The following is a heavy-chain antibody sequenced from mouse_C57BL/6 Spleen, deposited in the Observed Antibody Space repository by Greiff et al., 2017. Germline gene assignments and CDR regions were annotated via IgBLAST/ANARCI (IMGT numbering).Heavy chain of an antibody. V-gene: IGHV3-8*01. D-gene: IGHD1-1*01. J-gene: IGHJ1*03. CDR2: ISYSGST. CDR3: AGITTVGAWYFDV. Sequence: EVKLMESGPGLAKPSQTLSLTCSVTGYSITSDYWNWIRKFPGNKLEYMGYISYSGSTYYNPSLKSRISITRDTSKNQYYLQLNSVTTEDTATYYCAGITTVGAWYFDVWGTGTTVTVSS. CDR1: GYSITSDY.